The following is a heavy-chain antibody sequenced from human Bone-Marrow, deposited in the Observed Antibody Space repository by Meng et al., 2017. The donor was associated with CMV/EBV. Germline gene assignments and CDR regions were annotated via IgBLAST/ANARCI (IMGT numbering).Heavy chain of an antibody. Sequence: GESLKISCAASGFTFSSYSMNWVRQAPGKGLEWVSYISSSSTIYYADSVKGRFTISRDNAKNSLYLQMNSLRAEDTAVYYCARGYYYDSSGYLVHTSSFDYWGQGTLVTVSS. V-gene: IGHV3-48*04. CDR2: ISSSSTI. D-gene: IGHD3-22*01. J-gene: IGHJ4*02. CDR1: GFTFSSYS. CDR3: ARGYYYDSSGYLVHTSSFDY.